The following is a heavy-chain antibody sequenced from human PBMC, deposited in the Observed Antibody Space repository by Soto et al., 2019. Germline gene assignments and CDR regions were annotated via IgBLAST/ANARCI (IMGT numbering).Heavy chain of an antibody. V-gene: IGHV1-18*01. J-gene: IGHJ3*02. CDR2: ISAYNGNT. Sequence: ASVKVSCKASGYTFTSYGISWVRQAPGQGLEWMGWISAYNGNTNYAQKLQGRVTMTTDTSTSTAYMELRSLRSDDTAVYYCARGRGDCGGDCSDAFDIWGQGTRVTVSS. CDR1: GYTFTSYG. CDR3: ARGRGDCGGDCSDAFDI. D-gene: IGHD2-21*02.